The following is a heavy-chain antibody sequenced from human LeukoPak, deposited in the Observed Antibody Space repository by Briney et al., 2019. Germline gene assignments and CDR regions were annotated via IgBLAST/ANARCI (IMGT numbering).Heavy chain of an antibody. CDR1: GFTFSSNA. V-gene: IGHV3-23*01. Sequence: GGSLRLSCAASGFTFSSNAMNWVRQAPGKGLEWVSAISDTGGNTDYADSVRGRFTVSRDNSKNTLYLQMNSPRVEDTAVYYCARYFHDWGQGTLVTVSS. J-gene: IGHJ4*02. CDR3: ARYFHD. CDR2: ISDTGGNT.